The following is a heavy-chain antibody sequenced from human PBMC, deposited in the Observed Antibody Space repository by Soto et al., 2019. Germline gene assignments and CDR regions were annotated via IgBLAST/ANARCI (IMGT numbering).Heavy chain of an antibody. CDR2: IYWDDDK. V-gene: IGHV2-5*02. J-gene: IGHJ4*02. Sequence: PTLVNPTQTLTLTCTFSGFSLSTSGVGVGWIRQPPGKALEWLALIYWDDDKRYSPSLKSRLTITKDTSKNQVVLTMTNMDPVDTATYYCAHRRSPYSGQDKYFDYWGQETLVTVSS. D-gene: IGHD1-26*01. CDR3: AHRRSPYSGQDKYFDY. CDR1: GFSLSTSGVG.